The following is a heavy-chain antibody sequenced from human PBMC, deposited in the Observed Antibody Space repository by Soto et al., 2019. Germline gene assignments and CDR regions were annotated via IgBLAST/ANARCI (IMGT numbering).Heavy chain of an antibody. CDR1: GGSVSSGSYY. V-gene: IGHV4-61*01. D-gene: IGHD3-3*01. J-gene: IGHJ4*02. Sequence: PSYTLSLTCSVSGGSVSSGSYYWKWIRQPPGKALEWIGYVYYSGSTNYNLSLKSRVTISVDRSKNQFSLMLSSVTAADTAVYYCARLTYYDFWSDHDYWGQGTPVTVSS. CDR2: VYYSGST. CDR3: ARLTYYDFWSDHDY.